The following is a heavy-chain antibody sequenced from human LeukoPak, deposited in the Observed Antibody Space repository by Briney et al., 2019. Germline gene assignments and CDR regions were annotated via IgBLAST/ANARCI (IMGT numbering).Heavy chain of an antibody. CDR1: GFTFSSYW. CDR3: ARSVYGSGSYFHYYYMDV. J-gene: IGHJ6*03. CDR2: IKQDGSEK. D-gene: IGHD3-10*01. V-gene: IGHV3-7*01. Sequence: GGSLRLSCAASGFTFSSYWMSWVRQAPGKGLEWVANIKQDGSEKYYVDSVKGRFTISRDNAKNSLYLQMNSLRAEDTAVYYCARSVYGSGSYFHYYYMDVWGKGTTVTISS.